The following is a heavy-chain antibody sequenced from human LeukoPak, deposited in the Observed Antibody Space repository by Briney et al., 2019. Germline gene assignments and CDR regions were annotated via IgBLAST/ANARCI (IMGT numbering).Heavy chain of an antibody. V-gene: IGHV3-30*02. CDR2: IWYDGRDK. CDR3: AKDPYSYGSYFDY. Sequence: GGSLRLSXAASGFTFSGCGMHWVRQAPGKGLEWVAFIWYDGRDKYYADSAKGRFTISRDNSKNTLYLQMNSLRAEDTAMYYCAKDPYSYGSYFDYWGQGTLVTVSS. J-gene: IGHJ4*02. D-gene: IGHD5-18*01. CDR1: GFTFSGCG.